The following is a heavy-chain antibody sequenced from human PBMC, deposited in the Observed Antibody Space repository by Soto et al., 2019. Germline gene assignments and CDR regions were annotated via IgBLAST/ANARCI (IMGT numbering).Heavy chain of an antibody. CDR1: GFTFSSYS. D-gene: IGHD6-19*01. V-gene: IGHV3-48*01. CDR3: ARERGSGWTFDY. Sequence: GGSLRLSCAASGFTFSSYSMNWVRQAPGKGLEWVSYISSSSTIYYADSVKGRFTISRDNVQNSLYLQMHSLRAEDTAVYYCARERGSGWTFDYWGQGTLVTVSS. CDR2: ISSSSTI. J-gene: IGHJ4*02.